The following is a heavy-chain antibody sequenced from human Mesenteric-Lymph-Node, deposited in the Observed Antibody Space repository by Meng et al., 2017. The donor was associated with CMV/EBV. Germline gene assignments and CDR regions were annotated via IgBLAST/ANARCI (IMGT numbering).Heavy chain of an antibody. CDR3: ARECQGVVGQDNWFDP. V-gene: IGHV1-18*01. CDR1: GYTFTSYG. CDR2: ISAYNGNT. Sequence: ASVKVSCKASGYTFTSYGISWVRQAPGQGLEWMGWISAYNGNTNYAQKLQGRVTMTTDTSTSTAYMELRSLRSEDTAVYYCARECQGVVGQDNWFDPWGRGTLVTVSS. J-gene: IGHJ5*02. D-gene: IGHD3/OR15-3a*01.